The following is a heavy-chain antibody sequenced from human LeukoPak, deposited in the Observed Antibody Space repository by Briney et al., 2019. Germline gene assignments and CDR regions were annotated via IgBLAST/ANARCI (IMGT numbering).Heavy chain of an antibody. D-gene: IGHD1-1*01. V-gene: IGHV4-59*01. Sequence: SETLSLTCTVSGGSISSYCWSWIRQPPGKGLEWIGYIYYSGSTNYNPSLKSRVTISVDTSKNQFSLKLSSVTAADTAVYYCPRVSAGESGTYRLNYFDYWGQGTLVTVSS. CDR3: PRVSAGESGTYRLNYFDY. CDR1: GGSISSYC. J-gene: IGHJ4*02. CDR2: IYYSGST.